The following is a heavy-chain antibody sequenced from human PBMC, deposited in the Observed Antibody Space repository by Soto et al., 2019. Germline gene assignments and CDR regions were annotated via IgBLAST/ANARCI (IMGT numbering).Heavy chain of an antibody. Sequence: LSLTCTVSGGSIISYYCSWFRQPAGKGLEWIGRIYTSGSTNYNPSLKSRVTISVDTSKNQFSLKLSSVTAADTAVYYCARDVDSSGPNFDYWGQGTLVTVSS. J-gene: IGHJ4*02. CDR1: GGSIISYY. V-gene: IGHV4-4*07. D-gene: IGHD3-22*01. CDR3: ARDVDSSGPNFDY. CDR2: IYTSGST.